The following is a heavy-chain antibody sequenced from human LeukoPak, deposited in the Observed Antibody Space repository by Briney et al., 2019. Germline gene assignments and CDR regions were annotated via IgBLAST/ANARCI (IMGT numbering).Heavy chain of an antibody. CDR3: AGTTHPNYYYMDV. D-gene: IGHD1-1*01. V-gene: IGHV1-69*06. Sequence: GASVKVSCKASGGTFSSYAISWVRQAPGQGLEWMGGIIPIFGTANYAQKFQGRVTMTEDTSTDTAYMELSSLRSEDTAVYYCAGTTHPNYYYMDVWGKGTTVTISS. CDR2: IIPIFGTA. J-gene: IGHJ6*03. CDR1: GGTFSSYA.